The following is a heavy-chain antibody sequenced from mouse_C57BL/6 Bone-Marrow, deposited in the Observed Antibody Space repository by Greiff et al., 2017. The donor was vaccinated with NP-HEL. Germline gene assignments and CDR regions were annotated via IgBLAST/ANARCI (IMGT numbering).Heavy chain of an antibody. Sequence: EVHLVESGEGLVKPGGSLKLSCAASGFTFSSYAMSWVRQTPEKRLEWVAYISSGGDYIYYADTVKGRFTISRDNARNTLYLQMSSLKSEDTAMYYCTRRNYGPYYFDYWGQGTTLTVSS. CDR1: GFTFSSYA. V-gene: IGHV5-9-1*02. CDR3: TRRNYGPYYFDY. D-gene: IGHD1-1*01. J-gene: IGHJ2*01. CDR2: ISSGGDYI.